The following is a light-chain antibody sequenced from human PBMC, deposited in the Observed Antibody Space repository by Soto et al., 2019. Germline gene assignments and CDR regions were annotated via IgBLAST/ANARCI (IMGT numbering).Light chain of an antibody. CDR2: GNS. J-gene: IGLJ1*01. Sequence: SVLTKPPSVYGAPGQMVTISCTGSSSNIGAGYDVHWYQQLPGTAPKLLIYGNSNRPSGVPDRFSGSKSGTSASLAITGLQAEDEADYYCQSYDSSLSVNYVFGTGTKVTVL. CDR3: QSYDSSLSVNYV. CDR1: SSNIGAGYD. V-gene: IGLV1-40*01.